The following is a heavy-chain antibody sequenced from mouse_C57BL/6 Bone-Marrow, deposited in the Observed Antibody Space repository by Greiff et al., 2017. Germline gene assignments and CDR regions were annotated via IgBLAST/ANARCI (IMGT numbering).Heavy chain of an antibody. CDR3: ARYSRDIWLRRPYYVMDY. CDR2: IRNKANGYTT. CDR1: GFTFTDYY. V-gene: IGHV7-3*01. D-gene: IGHD2-2*01. Sequence: EVMLVESGGGLVQPGGSLSLSCAASGFTFTDYYMSWVRQPPGKALEWLGFIRNKANGYTTEYSASVKGRFTISRDNSQSILYLQMNALRAEDSATYYCARYSRDIWLRRPYYVMDYWGQGTSVTVSS. J-gene: IGHJ4*01.